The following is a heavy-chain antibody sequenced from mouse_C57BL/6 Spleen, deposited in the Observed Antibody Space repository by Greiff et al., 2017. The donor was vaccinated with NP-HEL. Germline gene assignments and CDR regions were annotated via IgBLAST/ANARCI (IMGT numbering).Heavy chain of an antibody. D-gene: IGHD1-1*01. CDR1: GYSFTSYY. CDR2: IYPGSGNT. CDR3: ARDEGDYYGSSWDY. V-gene: IGHV1-66*01. Sequence: VKLMESGPELVKPGASVKISCKASGYSFTSYYIHWVKQRPGQGLEWIGWIYPGSGNTKYNEKFKGKATLTADTSSSTAYMQLSSLTSEDSAVYYCARDEGDYYGSSWDYWGQGTTLTVSS. J-gene: IGHJ2*01.